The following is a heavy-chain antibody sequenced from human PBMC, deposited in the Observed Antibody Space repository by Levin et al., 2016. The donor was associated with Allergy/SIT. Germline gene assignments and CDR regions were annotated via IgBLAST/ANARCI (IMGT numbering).Heavy chain of an antibody. CDR3: ARLVISSGWYSCTFDP. D-gene: IGHD6-19*01. J-gene: IGHJ5*02. Sequence: SETLSLTCTVSGGSISSSSYYWGWIRQPPGKGLEWIGSIYYSGSTYYNPSLKSRVTISVDTSKNQFSLKLSSVTAADTAVYYCARLVISSGWYSCTFDPWGQGTLVTVSS. CDR1: GGSISSSSYY. V-gene: IGHV4-39*01. CDR2: IYYSGST.